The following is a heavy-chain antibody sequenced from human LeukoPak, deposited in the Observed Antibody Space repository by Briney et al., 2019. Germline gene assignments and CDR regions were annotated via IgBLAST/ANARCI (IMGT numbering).Heavy chain of an antibody. CDR3: ARGFVDIVATIPYYFDY. CDR2: IYYSGST. Sequence: PSETLSLTCAVSGGSISSYYWSWIRQPPGKGLEWIGYIYYSGSTNYNPSLKSRVTISVDTSKNQFSLKLSSVTAADTAVYYCARGFVDIVATIPYYFDYWGQGTLVTVSS. V-gene: IGHV4-59*01. J-gene: IGHJ4*02. CDR1: GGSISSYY. D-gene: IGHD5-12*01.